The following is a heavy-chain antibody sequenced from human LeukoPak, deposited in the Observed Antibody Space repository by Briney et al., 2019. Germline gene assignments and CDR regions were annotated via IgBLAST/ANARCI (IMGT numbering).Heavy chain of an antibody. CDR1: GYTFTSYD. CDR2: MNPNSGNT. CDR3: ARAWVYSSGWYRGKFDY. J-gene: IGHJ4*02. V-gene: IGHV1-8*01. Sequence: GASVKVSCKASGYTFTSYDINWVRQATGQGLEWMGWMNPNSGNTGYAQKFQGRVTMTRNTSISTAYMELSSLRSEDTAVYYCARAWVYSSGWYRGKFDYWGQGTLVTVSS. D-gene: IGHD6-19*01.